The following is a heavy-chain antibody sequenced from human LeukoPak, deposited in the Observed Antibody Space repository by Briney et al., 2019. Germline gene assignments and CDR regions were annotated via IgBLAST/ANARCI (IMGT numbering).Heavy chain of an antibody. D-gene: IGHD1-26*01. J-gene: IGHJ4*02. Sequence: QPGGSLRLSCLTSGFTLSTNAMSWVRQAPGKGLKWISGISGSGASTYYADSVKGRFTISRDDSRNTLYLQMNSLRGDDTAVYYCAKDVGKWESLHFFDYWGQGTLVTVSS. CDR1: GFTLSTNA. CDR2: ISGSGAST. CDR3: AKDVGKWESLHFFDY. V-gene: IGHV3-23*01.